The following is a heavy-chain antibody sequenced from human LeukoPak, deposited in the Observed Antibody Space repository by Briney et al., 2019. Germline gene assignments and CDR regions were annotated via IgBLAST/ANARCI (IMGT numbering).Heavy chain of an antibody. Sequence: PGGSLRLSCAASGFTFSSYAMIWVRQAPGKGLEWVSAISGSGGSTYYADSVKGRFTISRDNSKNTLYLKMNSLRAEDTAVYYCAKSGTTSAADNNWFDPWGQGTLVTVSS. V-gene: IGHV3-23*01. CDR3: AKSGTTSAADNNWFDP. CDR1: GFTFSSYA. J-gene: IGHJ5*02. CDR2: ISGSGGST. D-gene: IGHD6-13*01.